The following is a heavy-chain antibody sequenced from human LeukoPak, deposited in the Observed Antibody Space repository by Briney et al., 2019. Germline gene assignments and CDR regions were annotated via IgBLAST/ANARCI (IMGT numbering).Heavy chain of an antibody. Sequence: ASVKVSCKASGYTFTGYYMHWVRQAPGQGLEWMGWINPNSGGTNYAQKFQGRVTMTRDTSISTAYMELSRLRSDDTAVYYCARGRPYYDILTGYFIGPGSNWFDPWGQGTLVTVSS. CDR2: INPNSGGT. J-gene: IGHJ5*02. CDR3: ARGRPYYDILTGYFIGPGSNWFDP. CDR1: GYTFTGYY. V-gene: IGHV1-2*02. D-gene: IGHD3-9*01.